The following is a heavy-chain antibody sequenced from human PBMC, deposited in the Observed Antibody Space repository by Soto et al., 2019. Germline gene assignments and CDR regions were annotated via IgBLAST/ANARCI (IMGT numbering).Heavy chain of an antibody. D-gene: IGHD3-22*01. Sequence: QVQLVESGGGVVQPGRSLRLSCAASGFTFSSYGMHWVRQAPGKGLEWVAVISYDGSNKYYADSVKGRFTISRDNSKNTLYLQMNSLRAEDTAVYYCARGGIVVVITTILDYWGQGTLVTVSS. CDR3: ARGGIVVVITTILDY. CDR1: GFTFSSYG. V-gene: IGHV3-30*03. CDR2: ISYDGSNK. J-gene: IGHJ4*02.